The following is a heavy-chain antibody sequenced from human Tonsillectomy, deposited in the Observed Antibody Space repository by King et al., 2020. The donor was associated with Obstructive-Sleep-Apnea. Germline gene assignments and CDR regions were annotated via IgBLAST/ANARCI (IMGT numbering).Heavy chain of an antibody. Sequence: VQLVESGPGLVKPSQTLSLTCTVSGGSISSGGYYWSWIRQHPGRGLEWIGYIYYNGTTYHNPSLKCRVTVFVATSKNQFSLKVRSVTAADTAVYYCARDNGANCSSTSCYSAPYYYFGMDVWGQGTTVTVSS. V-gene: IGHV4-31*03. CDR3: ARDNGANCSSTSCYSAPYYYFGMDV. J-gene: IGHJ6*02. CDR1: GGSISSGGYY. CDR2: IYYNGTT. D-gene: IGHD2-2*01.